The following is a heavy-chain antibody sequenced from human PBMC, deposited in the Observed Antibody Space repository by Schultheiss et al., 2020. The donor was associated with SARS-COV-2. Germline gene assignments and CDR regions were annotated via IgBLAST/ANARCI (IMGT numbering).Heavy chain of an antibody. CDR1: GFTFSTYS. V-gene: IGHV3-23*01. D-gene: IGHD6-13*01. CDR2: ISTTGALI. CDR3: AKMGASSPTLDY. J-gene: IGHJ4*02. Sequence: GGSLRLSCAASGFTFSTYSISWVRQAPGKGLEWVSSISTTGALIYYTDSVKGRFTVSRDNSKNTLYLQMNSLRAEDTAVYYCAKMGASSPTLDYWGQGTLVTVSS.